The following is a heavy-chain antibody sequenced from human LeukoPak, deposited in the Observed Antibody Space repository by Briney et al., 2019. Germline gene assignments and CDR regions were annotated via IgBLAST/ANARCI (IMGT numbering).Heavy chain of an antibody. CDR2: INDDETST. V-gene: IGHV3-74*01. CDR1: GFTLRGYG. J-gene: IGHJ4*02. CDR3: ATTGSGSYYDY. Sequence: GGSLRLSCAASGFTLRGYGMHWVRQVPGKGLEWVSRINDDETSTTYAESVKGRFTISRDNAKNTLFLQMNSLRAEDTAVYYCATTGSGSYYDYWGQGTLVTVSS. D-gene: IGHD1-26*01.